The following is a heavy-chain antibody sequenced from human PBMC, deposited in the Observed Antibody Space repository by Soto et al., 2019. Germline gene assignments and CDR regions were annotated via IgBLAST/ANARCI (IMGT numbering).Heavy chain of an antibody. D-gene: IGHD5-18*01. Sequence: QVQLQESGPGLVKPSETLSLTCTVSGGSVNSGSYYWSWIRQPPGRGLEWIGYVYYTGSTNYNPSLKSRVTMSVDTSRSQVSLKLSSVTAADTAVYYCARDKSEGYIHLFDYWGQGTLVTVSS. CDR2: VYYTGST. CDR3: ARDKSEGYIHLFDY. V-gene: IGHV4-61*01. J-gene: IGHJ4*02. CDR1: GGSVNSGSYY.